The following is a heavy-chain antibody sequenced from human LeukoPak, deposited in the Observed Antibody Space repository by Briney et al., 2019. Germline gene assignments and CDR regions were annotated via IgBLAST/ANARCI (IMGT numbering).Heavy chain of an antibody. V-gene: IGHV3-66*01. CDR3: ARDYGGGY. J-gene: IGHJ4*02. D-gene: IGHD3-10*01. CDR1: EFSVGSNY. Sequence: GGSLRLSCAASEFSVGSNYMTWVRQAPGKGLEWVSLIYSGGSTYYADSVKGRFTISRDNSKNTLYLQMNSLRAEDTAVYYCARDYGGGYWGQGTLVTVSS. CDR2: IYSGGST.